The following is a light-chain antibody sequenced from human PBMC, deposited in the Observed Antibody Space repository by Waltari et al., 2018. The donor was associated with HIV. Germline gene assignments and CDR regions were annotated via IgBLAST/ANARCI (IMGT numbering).Light chain of an antibody. CDR2: AAS. Sequence: DIQLTQSPSSLSASVGDRVIITYRTSQSISTYLNWYQQKPGKAPKLLIYAASNLQSGVPAGFRGGGSGTDFSLTISSRQPEDFATYYCQQGYSSPYTFGQGTKVEIK. J-gene: IGKJ2*01. V-gene: IGKV1-39*01. CDR1: QSISTY. CDR3: QQGYSSPYT.